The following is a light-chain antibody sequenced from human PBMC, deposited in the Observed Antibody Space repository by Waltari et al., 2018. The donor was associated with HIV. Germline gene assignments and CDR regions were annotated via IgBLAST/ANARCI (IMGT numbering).Light chain of an antibody. J-gene: IGLJ3*02. CDR2: GNI. Sequence: QSVLTQPPSVSGAPGQRVTISCTGSSSNIEAGYDVHWYQQLPGTAPKLLICGNIKRPSGVPDRFSGSKSGTSASLAINGLQAEDEADYYCQSDDSSLSGSVFGGGTKLTVL. V-gene: IGLV1-40*01. CDR1: SSNIEAGYD. CDR3: QSDDSSLSGSV.